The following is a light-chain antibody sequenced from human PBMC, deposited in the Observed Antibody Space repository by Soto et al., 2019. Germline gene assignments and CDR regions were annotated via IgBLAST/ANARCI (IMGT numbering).Light chain of an antibody. CDR3: QQYSSSPLT. J-gene: IGKJ4*01. V-gene: IGKV3-20*01. CDR2: SAS. Sequence: EIVLTQSPATLSLSPGERATLSCMASQSVSSFLAWYQQKPGQAPRLLIHSASSRATGIPDRFSGSGSGTDFTLTISRLEPEDFAVYYCQQYSSSPLTFGGGTKVDIK. CDR1: QSVSSF.